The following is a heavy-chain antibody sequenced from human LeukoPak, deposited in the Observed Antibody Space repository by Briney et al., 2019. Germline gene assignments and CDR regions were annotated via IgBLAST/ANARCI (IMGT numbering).Heavy chain of an antibody. D-gene: IGHD6-13*01. CDR2: ISGSGGST. CDR3: AKEGRIAAGTGDYFDY. V-gene: IGHV3-23*01. CDR1: GFIFSSYA. J-gene: IGHJ4*02. Sequence: TGGSLRLSCAASGFIFSSYAMSWVRQAPGKGLEWVSTISGSGGSTYYADSVKGRFTISRDNSKNTVSLQMNSLRADDTAVYYCAKEGRIAAGTGDYFDYWGQGTLVTVSS.